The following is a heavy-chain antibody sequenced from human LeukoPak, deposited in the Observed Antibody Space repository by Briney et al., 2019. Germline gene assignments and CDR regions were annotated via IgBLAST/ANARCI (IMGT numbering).Heavy chain of an antibody. CDR3: ARGRVSSSWYVPLYYFDY. J-gene: IGHJ4*02. CDR2: INHSGST. CDR1: GGSFSGYY. V-gene: IGHV4-34*01. D-gene: IGHD6-13*01. Sequence: SETLSLTCAVYGGSFSGYYWSWIRQPPGKGLEWIGEINHSGSTNYNPSLKSRVTISVDTSKNQFSLKLSSVTAADTAVYYCARGRVSSSWYVPLYYFDYWGQGTLVTVSS.